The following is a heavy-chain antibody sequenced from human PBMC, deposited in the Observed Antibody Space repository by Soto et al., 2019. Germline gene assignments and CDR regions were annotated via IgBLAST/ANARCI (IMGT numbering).Heavy chain of an antibody. Sequence: QVQLVQSGAEVKKPGSSVKVSCKASGGTFSSYAISWVRQAPGQGLEWMGGIIPIFGTANYAQKFQGRVTITEEESTSTAYMELSSLRSEDTAVYYCARGRYYGSGSRTDYYYYYGMDVWGQGTTVTVSS. J-gene: IGHJ6*02. CDR3: ARGRYYGSGSRTDYYYYYGMDV. CDR1: GGTFSSYA. V-gene: IGHV1-69*12. CDR2: IIPIFGTA. D-gene: IGHD3-10*01.